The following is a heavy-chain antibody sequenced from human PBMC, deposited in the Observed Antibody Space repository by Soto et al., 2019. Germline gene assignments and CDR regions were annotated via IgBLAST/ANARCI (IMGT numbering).Heavy chain of an antibody. CDR1: GYTFTSYG. D-gene: IGHD3-3*01. Sequence: ASVKVSCKASGYTFTSYGISWVRQAPGQGLEWMGWISAYNGNTNYAQKLQGRLTMTTDTSTSTAYMELRSLRSDDTAVYYCARDRADDFWSGYFHYYYYGMDVWGQGTTVTVSS. CDR3: ARDRADDFWSGYFHYYYYGMDV. V-gene: IGHV1-18*01. CDR2: ISAYNGNT. J-gene: IGHJ6*02.